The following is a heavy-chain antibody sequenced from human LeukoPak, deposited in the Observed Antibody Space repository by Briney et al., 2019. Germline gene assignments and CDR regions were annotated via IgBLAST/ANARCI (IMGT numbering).Heavy chain of an antibody. V-gene: IGHV3-73*01. J-gene: IGHJ4*02. D-gene: IGHD3-22*01. CDR3: TTKGGDDSSGYTGY. CDR2: IRSKANSYAT. Sequence: GGSLKLSCAASGFTFSGSAMHWVRQASGKGLEWVGRIRSKANSYATAYAASVKGRFTISRDDSKNTAYLQMNSLKTEDTAVYYCTTKGGDDSSGYTGYWGRGTLVTVSS. CDR1: GFTFSGSA.